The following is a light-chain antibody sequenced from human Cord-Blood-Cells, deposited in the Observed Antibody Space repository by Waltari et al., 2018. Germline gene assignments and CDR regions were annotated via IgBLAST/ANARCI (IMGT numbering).Light chain of an antibody. CDR3: QSYDSSLNVV. J-gene: IGLJ2*01. Sequence: QSVLTQPPSVSGAPGQRVTIPCTGSSSNIGAGSDVHWYQQLPGTAPKLLIYGNSNRPSGVPDRFSGSKSGTSASLAITGLQAEDEADYYCQSYDSSLNVVFGGGTKLTVL. CDR1: SSNIGAGSD. V-gene: IGLV1-40*01. CDR2: GNS.